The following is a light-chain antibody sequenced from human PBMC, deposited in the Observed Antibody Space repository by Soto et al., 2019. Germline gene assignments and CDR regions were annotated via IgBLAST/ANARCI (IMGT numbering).Light chain of an antibody. V-gene: IGKV1-39*01. CDR3: QQTNSPPHS. CDR1: QTISRY. J-gene: IGKJ2*01. Sequence: DIQMTQSPSSLSASVGDRVTITCRASQTISRYLTWYQHKPGKTPKTLIYGTSNLQSGVPSRFSGSGSGTDFTLTISSLQPEDFATYYCQQTNSPPHSFGQGTKLEIK. CDR2: GTS.